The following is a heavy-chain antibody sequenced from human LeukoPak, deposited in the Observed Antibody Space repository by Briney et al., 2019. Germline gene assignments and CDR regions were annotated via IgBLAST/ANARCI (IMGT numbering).Heavy chain of an antibody. CDR2: IYTSGST. V-gene: IGHV4-4*07. CDR3: ARDFVVMNPNAFDI. D-gene: IGHD2-21*01. CDR1: GGPISSYY. Sequence: SETLSLTCTVSGGPISSYYWSWIRPPAGKGLEWIGRIYTSGSTNYNPSLKRRVTMSVDTSKTQFSLKLSSVTAADTAVYYCARDFVVMNPNAFDIWGQGTMVTVSS. J-gene: IGHJ3*02.